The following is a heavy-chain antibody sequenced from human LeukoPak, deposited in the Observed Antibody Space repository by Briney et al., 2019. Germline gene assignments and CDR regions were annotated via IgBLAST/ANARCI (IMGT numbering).Heavy chain of an antibody. Sequence: EASVKVSCKASGGTFISYAISWVRQAPGQGLEWMGGIIPIFGTANYAQKFQGRVTITADESTSTAYMELSSLRSEDTAVYYCARGYYGSGTLGYYGMDVWGKGTTVTVSS. CDR3: ARGYYGSGTLGYYGMDV. CDR2: IIPIFGTA. D-gene: IGHD3-10*01. V-gene: IGHV1-69*13. CDR1: GGTFISYA. J-gene: IGHJ6*04.